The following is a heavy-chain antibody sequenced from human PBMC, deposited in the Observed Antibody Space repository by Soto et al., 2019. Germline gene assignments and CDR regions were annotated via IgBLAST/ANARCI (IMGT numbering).Heavy chain of an antibody. Sequence: SETLSLTCAVYGGSFSGYYWSWIRQPPGKGLEWIGEINHSGSTNYNPSLKSRVTISVDTSKNQFSLKLGSVTAADTAVYYCARVGALGYCSSTSCPPARWERWFDPWGQGTLVTVSS. V-gene: IGHV4-34*01. CDR2: INHSGST. J-gene: IGHJ5*02. CDR1: GGSFSGYY. CDR3: ARVGALGYCSSTSCPPARWERWFDP. D-gene: IGHD2-2*01.